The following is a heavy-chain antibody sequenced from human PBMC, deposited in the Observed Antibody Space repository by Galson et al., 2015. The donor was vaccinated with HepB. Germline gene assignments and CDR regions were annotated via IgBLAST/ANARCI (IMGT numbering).Heavy chain of an antibody. CDR2: INPSGGST. CDR3: ARVPGKYYYGSGSYHYYYYGMDV. D-gene: IGHD3-10*01. V-gene: IGHV1-46*01. J-gene: IGHJ6*02. Sequence: SVKVSCKASGYTFTSYYMHWVRQAPGQGLEWMGIINPSGGSTSYAQKFQGRVTMTRDTSTSTVYMELSSLRSEDTAVYYCARVPGKYYYGSGSYHYYYYGMDVWGQGTTVTVSS. CDR1: GYTFTSYY.